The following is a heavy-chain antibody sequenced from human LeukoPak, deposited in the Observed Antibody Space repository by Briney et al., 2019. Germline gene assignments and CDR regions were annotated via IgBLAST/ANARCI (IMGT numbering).Heavy chain of an antibody. V-gene: IGHV4-4*07. CDR2: MYTSGST. CDR1: GGPMSSYY. D-gene: IGHD6-13*01. J-gene: IGHJ4*02. CDR3: ATYDQQLAFDN. Sequence: SETLSLTCTVSGGPMSSYYWTWIRQPAGKGLEWIGRMYTSGSTNYNPSLKSRVTMSIDTSKKQSSLRLHSVTAADTAVYYCATYDQQLAFDNWGQGTLVTVSS.